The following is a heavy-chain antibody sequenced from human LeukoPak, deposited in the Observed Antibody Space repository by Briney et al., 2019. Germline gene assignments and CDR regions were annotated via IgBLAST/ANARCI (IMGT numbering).Heavy chain of an antibody. Sequence: PGGSLRLSCAASGFSFSTYSMNWVRQAPGKGLEWVSSISSRSDYIYYADSVKGRFTISRDNAKNSLYLQMNSLRAEDTAVYYCARDLLEVGATTYYFDYWGQGTLVTVSS. V-gene: IGHV3-21*01. CDR2: ISSRSDYI. D-gene: IGHD1-26*01. CDR3: ARDLLEVGATTYYFDY. CDR1: GFSFSTYS. J-gene: IGHJ4*02.